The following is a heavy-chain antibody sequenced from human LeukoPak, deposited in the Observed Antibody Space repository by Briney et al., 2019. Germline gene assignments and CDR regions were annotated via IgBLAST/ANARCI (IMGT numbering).Heavy chain of an antibody. CDR3: ARVRGFDVVDY. D-gene: IGHD2-15*01. CDR1: GFPFSVEW. J-gene: IGHJ4*02. CDR2: IKGAGSEK. Sequence: GGSLRLSCAASGFPFSVEWMSWARGAPGEGLEWGGNIKGAGSEKDHVASVKGQFTISGDNAKSTLYLQMNSLRDDVTVVYFCARVRGFDVVDYWGQGTLVTVSS. V-gene: IGHV3-7*01.